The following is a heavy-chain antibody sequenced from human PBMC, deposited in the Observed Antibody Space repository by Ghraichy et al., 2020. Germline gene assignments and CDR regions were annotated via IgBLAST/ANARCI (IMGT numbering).Heavy chain of an antibody. V-gene: IGHV4-59*01. CDR2: IYHSGST. J-gene: IGHJ3*02. CDR3: AREYVWGSYRFDI. Sequence: SQTLSLTCNVSGGSISSYYWSWIRQPPGKGLEWIGYIYHSGSTNYKSSLKSRVTISVDTSKNQYSLKLSSVTAADTAVYYCAREYVWGSYRFDIWGQGTMVTVSS. D-gene: IGHD3-16*02. CDR1: GGSISSYY.